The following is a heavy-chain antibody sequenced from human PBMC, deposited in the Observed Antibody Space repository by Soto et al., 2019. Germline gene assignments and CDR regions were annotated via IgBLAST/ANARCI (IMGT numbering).Heavy chain of an antibody. CDR1: GFTFSSYA. D-gene: IGHD6-13*01. V-gene: IGHV3-30-3*01. J-gene: IGHJ4*02. CDR3: AREAEQQLDPWYFDY. Sequence: QVQLVESGGGVVQPGRSLRLSCAASGFTFSSYAMHWVRQAPGKGLEWVAVISYDGSNKYYADSVKGRFTISRDNSKNTLYLQMNSLRAEDTAVYYCAREAEQQLDPWYFDYWGQGTLVTVSS. CDR2: ISYDGSNK.